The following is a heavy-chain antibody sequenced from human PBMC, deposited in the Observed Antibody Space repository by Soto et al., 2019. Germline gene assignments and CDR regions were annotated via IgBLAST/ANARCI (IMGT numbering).Heavy chain of an antibody. Sequence: EMQLVESGGGLVQPGGSLRLSCAASGITFSSYWMNWVRQAPGKGLEWVANIKQDGSEKNYVDSVKGRFTISRDNAKNSLYLQMNSLTAEDTAVYYCARAGYSSGWRFDYWGQGTLVTVSS. V-gene: IGHV3-7*01. D-gene: IGHD6-19*01. CDR2: IKQDGSEK. CDR3: ARAGYSSGWRFDY. CDR1: GITFSSYW. J-gene: IGHJ4*02.